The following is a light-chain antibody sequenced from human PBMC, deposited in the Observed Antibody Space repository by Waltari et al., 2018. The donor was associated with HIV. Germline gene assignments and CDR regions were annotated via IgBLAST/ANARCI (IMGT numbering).Light chain of an antibody. V-gene: IGLV1-44*01. J-gene: IGLJ1*01. Sequence: QSVLTQPPSVSGAPGQRVTISCSGSGAHTSSNFVNWYQQLPVTAPRVLIYNDDQRPSGVTARFSGSKSGTTASLAISGLQSEDEAEYYCAAWDDTLNVYVFGSGTKVTVL. CDR2: NDD. CDR1: GAHTSSNF. CDR3: AAWDDTLNVYV.